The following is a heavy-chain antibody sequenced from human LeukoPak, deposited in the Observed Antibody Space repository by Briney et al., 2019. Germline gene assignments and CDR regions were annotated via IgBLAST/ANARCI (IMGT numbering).Heavy chain of an antibody. CDR2: ISYDGSNK. V-gene: IGHV3-30*18. Sequence: GGSLRLSCAASGFTFSSYGMHWARRAPGKGLEGVAVISYDGSNKYYADSVKGRFTISRDNSKNTLYLQMNSLRAEDTAVYYCAKDGPYSSGWYYFDYWGQGTLVTVSS. J-gene: IGHJ4*02. CDR3: AKDGPYSSGWYYFDY. D-gene: IGHD6-19*01. CDR1: GFTFSSYG.